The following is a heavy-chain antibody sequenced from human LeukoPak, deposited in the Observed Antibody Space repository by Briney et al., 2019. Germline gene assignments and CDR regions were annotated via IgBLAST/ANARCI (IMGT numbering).Heavy chain of an antibody. CDR2: ISGSGGST. Sequence: PGGSLRLSCAASGFTFSSYAMSWVRQAPRKGLEWVSAISGSGGSTYYADSVKGRFTISRDNSKNTLYLQMNSLRAEDTAVYYCAKVPQPPTYYYDSSGYPDYWGQGTLVTVSS. J-gene: IGHJ4*02. V-gene: IGHV3-23*01. CDR3: AKVPQPPTYYYDSSGYPDY. CDR1: GFTFSSYA. D-gene: IGHD3-22*01.